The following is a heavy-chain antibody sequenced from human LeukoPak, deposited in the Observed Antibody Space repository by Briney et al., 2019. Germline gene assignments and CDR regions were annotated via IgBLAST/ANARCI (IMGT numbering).Heavy chain of an antibody. D-gene: IGHD3-22*01. CDR3: AKGGFPSSASFPFDI. CDR1: GYTFTDYY. J-gene: IGHJ3*02. V-gene: IGHV1-2*02. Sequence: ASVKVSCKASGYTFTDYYIHWVRQAPGQGLEWMGWVNPNSGGANYAQKFQGRVSMTRDTSISTASMELSRLTSDDTAVYYCAKGGFPSSASFPFDIWGQGTMVTVSS. CDR2: VNPNSGGA.